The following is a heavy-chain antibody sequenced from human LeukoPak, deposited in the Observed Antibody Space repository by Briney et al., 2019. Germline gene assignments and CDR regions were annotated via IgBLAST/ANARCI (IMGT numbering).Heavy chain of an antibody. Sequence: SQTLSLTCAISGDSVSSNTAAWNWIRQSPSRGLEWLGRTYYRSTWLYDYALSLKSRININPDTSKNQFSLHLNSVTPEDTAVYYCVRDGEGGLDYFDYWGRGTLVTVSS. D-gene: IGHD3-16*01. CDR3: VRDGEGGLDYFDY. CDR1: GDSVSSNTAA. V-gene: IGHV6-1*01. J-gene: IGHJ4*02. CDR2: TYYRSTWLY.